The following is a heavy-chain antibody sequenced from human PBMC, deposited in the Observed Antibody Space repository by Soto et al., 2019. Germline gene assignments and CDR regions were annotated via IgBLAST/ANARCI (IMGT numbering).Heavy chain of an antibody. CDR3: AREPADRTALEI. CDR1: GYTFTSYG. D-gene: IGHD3-16*02. V-gene: IGHV1-18*04. Sequence: PAVKVSCTASGYTFTSYGISWVRQAPGQGLEWMGWISAYNGNTNYAQKLQGRVTMTTDTSTSTAYMELRSLRSDDTAVYYGAREPADRTALEISGQGTTVTV. CDR2: ISAYNGNT. J-gene: IGHJ3*02.